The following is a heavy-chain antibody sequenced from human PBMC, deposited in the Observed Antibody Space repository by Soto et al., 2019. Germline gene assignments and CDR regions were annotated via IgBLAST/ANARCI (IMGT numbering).Heavy chain of an antibody. CDR2: INHSGST. Sequence: SETLSLTCAVYVGSFSGYYWSWIRQPPGKGLEWIGEINHSGSTNYNPSLKSRVTISVDTSKNQFSLKLSSVTAADTAVYYCARGLVFNHWDQGTLVTVSS. CDR1: VGSFSGYY. D-gene: IGHD2-21*02. CDR3: ARGLVFNH. V-gene: IGHV4-34*01. J-gene: IGHJ4*02.